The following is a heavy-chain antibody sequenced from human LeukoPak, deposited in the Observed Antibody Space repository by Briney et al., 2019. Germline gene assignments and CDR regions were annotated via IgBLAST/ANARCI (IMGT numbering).Heavy chain of an antibody. Sequence: SETLSLTCTVSGDSISSSTYYWGWIRQPPGKGLEWIGSMYYSGSTYYNPSLKSRVTISVDTSKNQFSLKMRSVTAADTAVYYCVRDMGGRYFDWLIQYWGQGTLVTVSS. CDR2: MYYSGST. J-gene: IGHJ4*02. CDR1: GDSISSSTYY. D-gene: IGHD3-9*01. V-gene: IGHV4-39*07. CDR3: VRDMGGRYFDWLIQY.